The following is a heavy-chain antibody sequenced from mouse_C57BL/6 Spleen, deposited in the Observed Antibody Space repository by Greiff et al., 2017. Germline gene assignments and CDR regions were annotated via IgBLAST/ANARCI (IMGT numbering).Heavy chain of an antibody. CDR3: ARSEGGNSSHWYFDV. D-gene: IGHD2-1*01. J-gene: IGHJ1*03. CDR2: INPSSGYT. Sequence: QVQLTESGAELAKPGASVKLSCKASGYTFTSYWLHWVKQRPGQGLEWIGYINPSSGYTKYNQKFKDKATLTADKSSSTAYMQLSSLTYDDSAVYYCARSEGGNSSHWYFDVWGTGTTVTVSS. CDR1: GYTFTSYW. V-gene: IGHV1-7*01.